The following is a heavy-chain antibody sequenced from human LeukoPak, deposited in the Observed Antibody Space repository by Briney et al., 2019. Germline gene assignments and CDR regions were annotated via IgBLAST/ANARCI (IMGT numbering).Heavy chain of an antibody. D-gene: IGHD5-12*01. J-gene: IGHJ4*02. CDR2: IKDGGTTT. CDR3: TTIHPGY. Sequence: GGSLRLSCAASGFTFSSYCILWVRQVPGKGLVWVSRIKDGGTTTDYADSVKGRFTISRDDAKNTLYLQMNSLRAEDTAVYYCTTIHPGYWGQGTLVTVSP. V-gene: IGHV3-74*01. CDR1: GFTFSSYC.